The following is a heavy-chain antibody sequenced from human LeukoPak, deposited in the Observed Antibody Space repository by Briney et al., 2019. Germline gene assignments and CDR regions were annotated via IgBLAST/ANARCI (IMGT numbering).Heavy chain of an antibody. CDR1: GGSISSCY. Sequence: KASETLSLTCTVSGGSISSCYWSWIRQPPGKGLEWIGEINHSGSTNYNPSLKSRVTISVDTSKNQFSLKLSSVTAADTAVYYCARGPRDIDYSNYYYGMDVWGQGTTVTVSS. CDR3: ARGPRDIDYSNYYYGMDV. CDR2: INHSGST. V-gene: IGHV4-34*01. D-gene: IGHD4-11*01. J-gene: IGHJ6*02.